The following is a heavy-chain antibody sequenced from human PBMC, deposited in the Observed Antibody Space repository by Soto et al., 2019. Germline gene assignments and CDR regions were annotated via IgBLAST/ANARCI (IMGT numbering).Heavy chain of an antibody. CDR1: GFTFSSYS. CDR2: ISSSGSTT. Sequence: EVQLVESGGGLVQPGGSLRLSCAASGFTFSSYSMNWVRQAPGKGLEWVSYISSSGSTTYYADSVKGRFTISRDNAKNSLYLQMNILRAEDTAVYYCARDTSSSWFDYWGQGALVTVSS. D-gene: IGHD6-6*01. V-gene: IGHV3-48*01. J-gene: IGHJ4*02. CDR3: ARDTSSSWFDY.